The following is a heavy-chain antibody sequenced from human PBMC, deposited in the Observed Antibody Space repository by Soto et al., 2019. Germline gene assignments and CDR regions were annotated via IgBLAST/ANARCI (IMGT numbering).Heavy chain of an antibody. CDR1: GFNFNQYW. CDR3: ASGGGWSFDS. CDR2: IKQDGSDK. D-gene: IGHD2-15*01. Sequence: EAQLVESGGGLVQPGGSLRLSCSASGFNFNQYWMSWVRQAPGKGLEWVANIKQDGSDKNYVGSVRGRFTISRDNAKNSLYLHMDSLRVEDTALYYCASGGGWSFDSWGQGTLVTVSS. V-gene: IGHV3-7*01. J-gene: IGHJ4*02.